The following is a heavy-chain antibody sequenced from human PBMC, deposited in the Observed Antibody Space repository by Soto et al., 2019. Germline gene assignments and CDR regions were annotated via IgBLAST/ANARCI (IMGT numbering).Heavy chain of an antibody. J-gene: IGHJ4*02. D-gene: IGHD4-17*01. Sequence: QVQLVEAGGGVVQPGRSLRLSCAASGFTFSSYGRQWVRQAPGKGLEWVAVISYDGSNKYYADSVKGRFTISRDNSKNTLYLQMNSLRAEDMAVYSCAKARRDYVVYFDYWGQGTLVTVSS. CDR3: AKARRDYVVYFDY. V-gene: IGHV3-30*18. CDR2: ISYDGSNK. CDR1: GFTFSSYG.